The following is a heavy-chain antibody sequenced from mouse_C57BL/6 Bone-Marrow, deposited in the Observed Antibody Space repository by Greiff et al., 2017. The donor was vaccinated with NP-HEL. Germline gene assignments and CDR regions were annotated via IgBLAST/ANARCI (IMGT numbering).Heavy chain of an antibody. J-gene: IGHJ4*01. CDR2: IDPSDSYT. CDR3: LDSSGYEVDYAMDY. V-gene: IGHV1-59*01. Sequence: VQLQQPGAELVRPGTSVKLSCKASGYTFTSYWMHWVKQRPGQGLEWIGVIDPSDSYTNYNQKFKGKATLTVDTSSSTAYMQLSSLTSEDSAVYYCLDSSGYEVDYAMDYWGQGTSVTVSS. CDR1: GYTFTSYW. D-gene: IGHD3-2*02.